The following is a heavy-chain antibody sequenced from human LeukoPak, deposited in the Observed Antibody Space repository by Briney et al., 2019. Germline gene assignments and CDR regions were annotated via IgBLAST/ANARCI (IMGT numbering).Heavy chain of an antibody. Sequence: ASVKVSCKASGGTFSSYAISWVRQAPGQGLEWMGWISPYNGNTKYSQNLQGRVTMTTDRSTSTAYMELRSLRFDDTAVYYCARDAPLTTVITPWDYWGQGTLVAVSS. J-gene: IGHJ4*02. V-gene: IGHV1-18*01. CDR3: ARDAPLTTVITPWDY. CDR2: ISPYNGNT. D-gene: IGHD4-23*01. CDR1: GGTFSSYA.